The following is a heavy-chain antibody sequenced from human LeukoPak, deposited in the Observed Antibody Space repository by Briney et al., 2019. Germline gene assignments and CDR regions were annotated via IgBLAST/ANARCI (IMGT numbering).Heavy chain of an antibody. CDR2: ISSSSSYI. CDR3: ARAFADGYNSSPFDY. J-gene: IGHJ4*02. V-gene: IGHV3-21*01. D-gene: IGHD5-24*01. Sequence: GGSLRLSCAASGFAFSSYSMNWVRQAPGKGLEWVSSISSSSSYIYYADSVKGRFTISRDNAKNSLYLQMNSLRAEDTAVYYCARAFADGYNSSPFDYWGQGTLVTVSS. CDR1: GFAFSSYS.